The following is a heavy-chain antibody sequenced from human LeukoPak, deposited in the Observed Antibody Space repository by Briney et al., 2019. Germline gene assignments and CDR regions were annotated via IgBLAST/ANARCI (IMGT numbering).Heavy chain of an antibody. CDR1: GSTVKSNY. V-gene: IGHV3-23*01. D-gene: IGHD3-3*02. CDR3: AKDPFFEPEGVDY. J-gene: IGHJ4*02. CDR2: ISGSGGST. Sequence: GGSLRLSCAVSGSTVKSNYMSWARQAPGKGLEWVSAISGSGGSTYYADSVKGRFTISRDNSKNTLYLQMNSLRAEDTAVYYCAKDPFFEPEGVDYWGQGTLVTVSS.